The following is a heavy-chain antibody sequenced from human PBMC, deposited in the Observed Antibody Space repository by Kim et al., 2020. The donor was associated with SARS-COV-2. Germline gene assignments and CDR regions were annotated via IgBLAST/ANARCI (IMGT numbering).Heavy chain of an antibody. D-gene: IGHD3-16*01. CDR3: ARVGPGGANMVFDP. Sequence: THSLKSRVTISIDTSKNQFSLKLSSVTAADTAVYYCARVGPGGANMVFDPWGQGTLVTVSS. V-gene: IGHV4-59*01. J-gene: IGHJ5*02.